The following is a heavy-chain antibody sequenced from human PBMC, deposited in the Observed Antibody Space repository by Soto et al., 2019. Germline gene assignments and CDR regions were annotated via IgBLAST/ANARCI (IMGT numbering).Heavy chain of an antibody. D-gene: IGHD3-10*01. Sequence: QLVQSGAEVKRPGSSVKVSCKASGGDFLSYTISWVRQVPGQGPEWMGTIIPILDVAKNAQKFQGRVAITADKATSTVYMELRSLRADDRAVDYCAQRWFGALGHGMEVWGQGTTITVSS. J-gene: IGHJ6*02. V-gene: IGHV1-69*02. CDR3: AQRWFGALGHGMEV. CDR1: GGDFLSYT. CDR2: IIPILDVA.